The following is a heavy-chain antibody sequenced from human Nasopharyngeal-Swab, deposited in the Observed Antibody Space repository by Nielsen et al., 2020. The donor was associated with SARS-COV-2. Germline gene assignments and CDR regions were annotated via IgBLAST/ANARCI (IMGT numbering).Heavy chain of an antibody. J-gene: IGHJ6*02. CDR1: GYTFTGYY. Sequence: ASVKVSCKASGYTFTGYYMHWVRQARGQGLEWMGWINPNSGGTNYAQKFQGWVTMTRDTSISTAYMELSRLRSDDTAVYYCARDLVADYALTVRGNYYYGMDVWGQGTTVTVSS. D-gene: IGHD4/OR15-4a*01. CDR3: ARDLVADYALTVRGNYYYGMDV. CDR2: INPNSGGT. V-gene: IGHV1-2*04.